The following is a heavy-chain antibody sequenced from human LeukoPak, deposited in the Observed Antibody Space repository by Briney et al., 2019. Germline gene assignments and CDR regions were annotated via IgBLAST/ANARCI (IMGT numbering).Heavy chain of an antibody. CDR3: AKVSYSTFDY. J-gene: IGHJ4*02. V-gene: IGHV3-9*01. Sequence: GRSLRLSCAASGFTFDDYAMHWVRQAPGKGLEWVSGISWNSGSIGYADSVKGRFTISRDNAKTSLYLQMNSLRAEDTAVYYCAKVSYSTFDYWGQGTLVTVSS. D-gene: IGHD6-13*01. CDR1: GFTFDDYA. CDR2: ISWNSGSI.